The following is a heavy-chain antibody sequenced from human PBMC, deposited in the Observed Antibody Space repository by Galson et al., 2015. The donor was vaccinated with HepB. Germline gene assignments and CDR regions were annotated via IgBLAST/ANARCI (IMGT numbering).Heavy chain of an antibody. CDR1: GDSVSSHSAA. Sequence: CAIYGDSVSSHSAAWNWIRQSPSRGLEWLGRTYYRSRWHNDYAVSVKSRISITPDTSKNQFSLHLNAVTPEDTAVYYCARTRGHFDLWGRGTLVTVSS. V-gene: IGHV6-1*01. CDR3: ARTRGHFDL. CDR2: TYYRSRWHN. J-gene: IGHJ2*01.